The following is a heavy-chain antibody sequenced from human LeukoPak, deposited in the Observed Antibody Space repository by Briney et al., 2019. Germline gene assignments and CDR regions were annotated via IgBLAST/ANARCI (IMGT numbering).Heavy chain of an antibody. CDR2: IKEDGTET. D-gene: IGHD5-24*01. J-gene: IGHJ4*02. V-gene: IGHV3-7*03. CDR1: GFMFSSNW. Sequence: GGSLRLSCAASGFMFSSNWMSWVRLAPGKGLEWVANIKEDGTETYYVDSVKGRFTISRDNAKNSLYLQVNSLRVEDTAVYYCAKEGRSLQTYWGQGTLVTVSS. CDR3: AKEGRSLQTY.